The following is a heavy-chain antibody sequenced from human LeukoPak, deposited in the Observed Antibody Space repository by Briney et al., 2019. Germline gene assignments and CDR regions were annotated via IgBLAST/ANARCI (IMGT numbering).Heavy chain of an antibody. CDR1: GGSISSGDSY. CDR2: VSYSGST. J-gene: IGHJ6*03. V-gene: IGHV4-30-4*08. Sequence: SETLSLTCTVSGGSISSGDSYWSWIRQPRGEGLEWIGYVSYSGSTYYNPSLKSRLTISMDTSNNQFYLNLSSVTAADTAVYYCASGYYMDVWGKGTTDTVSS. CDR3: ASGYYMDV.